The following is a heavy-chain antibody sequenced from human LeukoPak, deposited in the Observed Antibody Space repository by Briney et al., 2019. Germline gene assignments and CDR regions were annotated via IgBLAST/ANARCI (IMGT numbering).Heavy chain of an antibody. D-gene: IGHD1-26*01. Sequence: HPGGSLRLSCVGSGFTFSSYSMNWVRQVPGKGLEWVSFISSSSSTIDYADSMKGRFTISRDNPKNSLYLQMNSLRVEDTAIYYCARDPLSGSYYNDAFDIWGQGTMVTVSS. V-gene: IGHV3-48*04. CDR1: GFTFSSYS. J-gene: IGHJ3*02. CDR3: ARDPLSGSYYNDAFDI. CDR2: ISSSSSTI.